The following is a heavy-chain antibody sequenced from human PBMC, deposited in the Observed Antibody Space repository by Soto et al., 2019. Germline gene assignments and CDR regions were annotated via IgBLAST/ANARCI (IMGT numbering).Heavy chain of an antibody. V-gene: IGHV3-23*01. J-gene: IGHJ6*02. Sequence: EVQLLESGGGLVQPGGALRLSCSASGFTFSSCAMSWVRQAPGKGLEWVSAIDGGGGSLYYADSVKGRFTISRDNSKTTLYLQMDSLRAEDTAVYYCAKGGGDSLRYGMDVWGQGTTVTVSS. D-gene: IGHD2-21*02. CDR3: AKGGGDSLRYGMDV. CDR2: IDGGGGSL. CDR1: GFTFSSCA.